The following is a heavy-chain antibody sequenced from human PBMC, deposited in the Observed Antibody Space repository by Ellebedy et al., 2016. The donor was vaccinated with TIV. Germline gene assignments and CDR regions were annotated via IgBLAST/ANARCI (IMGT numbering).Heavy chain of an antibody. V-gene: IGHV4-31*03. Sequence: SETLSLTXTVSGGFISGGNYYWTWVRQHPGKGLEWIGYSYFRGHTFYNPSFKSRTTISVDPSKNQFFLRLTSVSAADTAIYYCAKADTSSSDWGYWGQGTVVTVSS. CDR1: GGFISGGNYY. CDR3: AKADTSSSDWGY. D-gene: IGHD6-6*01. J-gene: IGHJ4*02. CDR2: SYFRGHT.